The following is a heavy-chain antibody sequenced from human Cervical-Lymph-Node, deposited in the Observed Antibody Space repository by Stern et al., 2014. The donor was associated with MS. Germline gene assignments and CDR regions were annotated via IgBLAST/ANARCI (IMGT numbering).Heavy chain of an antibody. V-gene: IGHV4-59*08. J-gene: IGHJ4*02. CDR3: ARLSTAVDF. CDR2: ISNSGDT. Sequence: VQLEESGPGLVKPSETLSLTCAVSGGSISNRFWGWIRQPPGKGLEWIGLISNSGDTTYNPSLKSRVTISLDTSKNQFPLKVTSVTAADTAVYYCARLSTAVDFWGRGTLVTVSS. CDR1: GGSISNRF.